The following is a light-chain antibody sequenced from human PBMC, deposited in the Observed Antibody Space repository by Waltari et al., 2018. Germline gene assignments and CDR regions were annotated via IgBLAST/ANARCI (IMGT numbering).Light chain of an antibody. V-gene: IGLV2-23*02. CDR1: GSAVGAYNY. CDR3: SSYAGTGTFL. J-gene: IGLJ2*01. Sequence: QSALTQPASVSGSPGQSVTISCTGAGSAVGAYNYVSWYQQHPGKAPKLMIYDVNKRPSGLSNRFSGSKSGNTASLTISGLQAEDEADYYCSSYAGTGTFLFGGGTKLTVL. CDR2: DVN.